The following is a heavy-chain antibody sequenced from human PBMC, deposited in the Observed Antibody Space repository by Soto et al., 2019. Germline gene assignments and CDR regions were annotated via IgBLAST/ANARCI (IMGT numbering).Heavy chain of an antibody. J-gene: IGHJ4*02. CDR2: ISYDGRNE. CDR1: AFTFSSYS. CDR3: ARVYSSLDYGIDY. D-gene: IGHD6-6*01. V-gene: IGHV3-30*04. Sequence: YLRLSCAAFAFTFSSYSMHWVRQAPGMGLEWVAVISYDGRNEYYADSEKGRFTISKDKSKNTLYLQMNSLTPEDTAVYYCARVYSSLDYGIDYWGQGTLVTVCS.